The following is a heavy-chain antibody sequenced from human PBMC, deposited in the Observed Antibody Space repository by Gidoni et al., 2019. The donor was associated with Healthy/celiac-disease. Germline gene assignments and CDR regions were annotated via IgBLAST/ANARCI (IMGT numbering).Heavy chain of an antibody. Sequence: EVQLVESGGGLIQPGGSLRLSCAASGFTVSSNYMSWVRQAPGKGLEWVSVIYSGGSTYYADSVKGRFTISRDNSKNTLYLQMNSLRAEDTAVYYCARNGLGYSGYDWWVFDYWGQGTLVTVSS. V-gene: IGHV3-53*01. CDR1: GFTVSSNY. CDR3: ARNGLGYSGYDWWVFDY. D-gene: IGHD5-12*01. J-gene: IGHJ4*02. CDR2: IYSGGST.